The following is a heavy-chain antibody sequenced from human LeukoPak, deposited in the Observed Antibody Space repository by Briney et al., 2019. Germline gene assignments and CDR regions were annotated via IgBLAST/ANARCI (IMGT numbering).Heavy chain of an antibody. CDR3: ARHAGGIAATGTRPFDY. D-gene: IGHD6-13*01. CDR1: GDSIASGTYS. J-gene: IGHJ4*02. V-gene: IGHV4-39*01. Sequence: SETLSLTCTVSGDSIASGTYSWGWIRRPPGKGLEWIGSIYYSGSTYYNPSLKSRVTISVDTSKNQFPLKLSSVTAADTAVYYCARHAGGIAATGTRPFDYWGQGTLVTVSS. CDR2: IYYSGST.